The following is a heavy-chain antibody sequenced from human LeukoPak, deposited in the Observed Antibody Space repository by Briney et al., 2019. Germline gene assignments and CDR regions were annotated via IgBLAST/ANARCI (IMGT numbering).Heavy chain of an antibody. CDR1: GFTFSSYE. CDR2: ISSSGSTI. Sequence: SGGSLRLSCAASGFTFSSYEMHWVRQAPGKGLEWVSYISSSGSTIYYADSVKGRFTISRDNAKNSLYLQMNSLRPEDTAVYYCARENSGSYYQFDCWGQGTLVTVSS. V-gene: IGHV3-48*03. D-gene: IGHD1-26*01. CDR3: ARENSGSYYQFDC. J-gene: IGHJ4*02.